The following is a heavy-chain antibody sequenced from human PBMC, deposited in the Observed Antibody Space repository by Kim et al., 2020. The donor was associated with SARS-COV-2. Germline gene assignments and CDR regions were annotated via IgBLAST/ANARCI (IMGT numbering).Heavy chain of an antibody. D-gene: IGHD4-17*01. V-gene: IGHV3-9*01. CDR2: ISWNSGSI. CDR1: GFTFDDYA. CDR3: AKDTGDYGGSNGFDI. Sequence: GGSLRLSCAASGFTFDDYAMHWVRQAPGKGLEWVSGISWNSGSIGYADSVKGRFTISRDNAKNSLYLQMNSLRAEDTALYYCAKDTGDYGGSNGFDIWGQGTMVTVSS. J-gene: IGHJ3*02.